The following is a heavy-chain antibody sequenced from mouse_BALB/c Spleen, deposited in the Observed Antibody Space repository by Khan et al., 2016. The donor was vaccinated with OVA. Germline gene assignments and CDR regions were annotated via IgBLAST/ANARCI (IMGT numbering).Heavy chain of an antibody. CDR3: ARGNYYGYYFDY. CDR1: GYSITSGYA. V-gene: IGHV3-2*02. CDR2: ISYSGVT. D-gene: IGHD1-1*01. Sequence: EVQLVESGPGLVKPSQSLSLTCTVTGYSITSGYAWNWIRQFPGNKLEWMGYISYSGVTSYTPSLKSRISITRETSKNQFFLQLTSVTTEDTATYYCARGNYYGYYFDYWGQGTTLTVSS. J-gene: IGHJ2*01.